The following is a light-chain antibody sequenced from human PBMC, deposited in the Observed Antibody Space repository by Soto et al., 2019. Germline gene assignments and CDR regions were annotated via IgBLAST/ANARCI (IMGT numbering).Light chain of an antibody. V-gene: IGLV7-46*01. J-gene: IGLJ2*01. CDR2: HTS. CDR3: LLSYSAARSWV. CDR1: TGAVTSGHY. Sequence: QAVVTQEPSLTVSPGGTVTLTCGSSTGAVTSGHYPYWFQQKPGQAPRTLIYHTSDKHSWTPARFSGSLLGGKAALTLSCAQPEDDAEYYCLLSYSAARSWVFGGGTKVTVL.